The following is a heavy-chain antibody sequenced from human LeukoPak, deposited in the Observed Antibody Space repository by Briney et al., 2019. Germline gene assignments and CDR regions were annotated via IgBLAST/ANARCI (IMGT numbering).Heavy chain of an antibody. V-gene: IGHV3-30*02. J-gene: IGHJ4*02. CDR2: IRYDGSNK. D-gene: IGHD3-22*01. CDR3: AREGPDYYDSSGYDY. CDR1: GFTFSSYG. Sequence: GGSLRLSCAASGFTFSSYGMHWVRQAPGKGLEWVAFIRYDGSNKYYADSVKGRFTISRDNSKNTLYLQMNSLRAEDTAVYYCAREGPDYYDSSGYDYWGQGTLVTVSS.